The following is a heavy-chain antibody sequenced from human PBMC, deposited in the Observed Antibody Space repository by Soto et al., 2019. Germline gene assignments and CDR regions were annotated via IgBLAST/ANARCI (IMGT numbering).Heavy chain of an antibody. CDR3: AADATAWQQMVPSDY. Sequence: SVQVSCKASGFTFTSSDFQWVRQARGQRLEWIGWIAVGSGYTNYAQRFQDRVTLTRDMSTATTYMELSRLTSEDTAIYYCAADATAWQQMVPSDYWGQGTLVTVSS. V-gene: IGHV1-58*01. J-gene: IGHJ4*02. CDR2: IAVGSGYT. D-gene: IGHD2-8*01. CDR1: GFTFTSSD.